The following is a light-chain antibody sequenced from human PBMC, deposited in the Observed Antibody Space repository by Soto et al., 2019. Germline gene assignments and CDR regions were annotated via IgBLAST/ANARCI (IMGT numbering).Light chain of an antibody. Sequence: DIRMTQAPSALSASVGDRVTITCRASQSINRWLAWYQQKPGKAPELLIYAASSLQSGVPSRFSGSGSGTDFTLTISSLQPEDFATYYCQQSYTTPINFGPGTKVAIK. CDR2: AAS. V-gene: IGKV1-39*01. CDR1: QSINRW. J-gene: IGKJ3*01. CDR3: QQSYTTPIN.